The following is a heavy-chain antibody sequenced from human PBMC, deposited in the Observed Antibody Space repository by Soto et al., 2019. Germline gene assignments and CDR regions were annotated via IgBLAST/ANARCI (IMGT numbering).Heavy chain of an antibody. CDR2: ISGSGGST. D-gene: IGHD2-2*01. J-gene: IGHJ4*02. V-gene: IGHV3-23*01. CDR1: GFIFSSYA. Sequence: PGGSLRLSCAASGFIFSSYAMSWVLQAPGKGLEWVSAISGSGGSTYYADSVKGRFTISRDNSKNTLYLQMNSLRAEDTAVYYCTTDSRDIVLVPAAIQVDYWGQGTLVTVSS. CDR3: TTDSRDIVLVPAAIQVDY.